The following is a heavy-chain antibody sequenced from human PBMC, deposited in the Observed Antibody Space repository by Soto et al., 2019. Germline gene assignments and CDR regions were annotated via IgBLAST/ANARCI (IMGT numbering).Heavy chain of an antibody. Sequence: ASVKVSCKVAGYTLTELSMHWVRQAPGKGLEWMGGFDPEDGETIYAQKFQGRVTMTEDTSTDTAYMELSSLRSEDTAVYYCATHGTRGFYYCLDVWGKGTTVTVSS. D-gene: IGHD2-2*01. CDR1: GYTLTELS. J-gene: IGHJ6*03. CDR2: FDPEDGET. V-gene: IGHV1-24*01. CDR3: ATHGTRGFYYCLDV.